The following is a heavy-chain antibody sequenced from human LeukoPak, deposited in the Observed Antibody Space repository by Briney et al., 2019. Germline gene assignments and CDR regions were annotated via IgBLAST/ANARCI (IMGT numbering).Heavy chain of an antibody. Sequence: PGGSLRLSCAASGFTFDGYAMHWVRHAPGKGLEWVSGISWNSGSIGYADSVKGRFAISRDNAKNSLYLQMNSLRAEDTALYYCAKDSSIRYYDFWSGYYGHYYYGMDVWGQGTTVTVSS. V-gene: IGHV3-9*01. CDR3: AKDSSIRYYDFWSGYYGHYYYGMDV. D-gene: IGHD3-3*01. CDR2: ISWNSGSI. CDR1: GFTFDGYA. J-gene: IGHJ6*02.